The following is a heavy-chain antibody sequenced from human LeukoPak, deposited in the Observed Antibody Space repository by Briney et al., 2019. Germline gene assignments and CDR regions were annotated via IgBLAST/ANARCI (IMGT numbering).Heavy chain of an antibody. CDR3: ARGRGSRFGSSPVHKRPFDY. Sequence: PSETLSLTCAVYGESFSGYYWRWLRQPPGKGLEWVGEINHSGSTNYNPSLKSRVTISVHTSKIQFSLKLRSVTAADTAVYYCARGRGSRFGSSPVHKRPFDYWGQGTLVTVSS. J-gene: IGHJ4*02. V-gene: IGHV4-34*01. CDR2: INHSGST. CDR1: GESFSGYY. D-gene: IGHD6-6*01.